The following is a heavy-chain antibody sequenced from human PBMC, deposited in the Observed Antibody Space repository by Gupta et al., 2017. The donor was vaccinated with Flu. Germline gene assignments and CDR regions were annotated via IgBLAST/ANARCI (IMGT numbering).Heavy chain of an antibody. V-gene: IGHV1-69*01. J-gene: IGHJ4*02. CDR3: ARESLRRYIVATLYYFDY. CDR2: IIPIFGTA. D-gene: IGHD5-12*01. Sequence: ISWVRQAPGQGLEWMGGIIPIFGTANYAQKFQGRVTITADESTSTAYMELSSLRSEDTAVYYCARESLRRYIVATLYYFDYWGQGTLVTVSS.